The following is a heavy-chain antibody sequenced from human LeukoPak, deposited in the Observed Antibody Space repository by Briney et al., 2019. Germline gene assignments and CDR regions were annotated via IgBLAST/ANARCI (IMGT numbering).Heavy chain of an antibody. CDR3: ARDRAYSGSYFDWFDP. D-gene: IGHD1-26*01. CDR1: GDSVSSNSAA. CDR2: TYYRSKWYN. V-gene: IGHV6-1*01. J-gene: IGHJ5*02. Sequence: SQTLSLTCAISGDSVSSNSAAWNWIRQSPSRGLEWLGRTYYRSKWYNDYAVSVKSRITINPDTSKNQFSLQLNSVTPEDTAVYYCARDRAYSGSYFDWFDPWGQGTLVTVSP.